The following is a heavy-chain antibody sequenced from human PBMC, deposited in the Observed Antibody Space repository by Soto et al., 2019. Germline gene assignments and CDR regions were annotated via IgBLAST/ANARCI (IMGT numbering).Heavy chain of an antibody. CDR1: GYTFINYG. CDR2: ISAYNGNT. V-gene: IGHV1-18*01. D-gene: IGHD3-3*01. CDR3: ARDVRATYDFWSVDWFDP. Sequence: QVQLVQSGAEVKKPGASVMVSCKASGYTFINYGISWVRQAPGQGLEWMGWISAYNGNTNYAQKLQGRVTMTTDTSTSTAYMELRSLRSDDTAVYYCARDVRATYDFWSVDWFDPWGQGTLVTVSS. J-gene: IGHJ5*02.